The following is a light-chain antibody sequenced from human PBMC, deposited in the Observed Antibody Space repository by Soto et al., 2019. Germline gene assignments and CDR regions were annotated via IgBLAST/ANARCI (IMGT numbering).Light chain of an antibody. CDR2: KTS. Sequence: DIQMTQSPSTLSASVGARVTITFRASQSVSSWLAWYQQKPGKAPKLLISKTSNLESGVPSRFSGSGSGTEFSLTISSLQPDDFATYYCQQYKSFSLTFGGGTRVDVK. CDR1: QSVSSW. V-gene: IGKV1-5*03. J-gene: IGKJ4*01. CDR3: QQYKSFSLT.